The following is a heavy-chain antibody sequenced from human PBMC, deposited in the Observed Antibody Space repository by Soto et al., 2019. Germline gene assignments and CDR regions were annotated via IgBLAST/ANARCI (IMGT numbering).Heavy chain of an antibody. Sequence: QVQLVQSGAEVKKPGASVKVSCKVSSYTFTSYSISWVRQAPGQGLEWMGWISAYNGNTYHARKLQGRVTMTTDTSTSTAYMELSSPRSDDTAVYYCARDVGYGLIDYWGQGTLVTVSS. V-gene: IGHV1-18*01. J-gene: IGHJ4*02. CDR1: SYTFTSYS. CDR3: ARDVGYGLIDY. CDR2: ISAYNGNT. D-gene: IGHD5-18*01.